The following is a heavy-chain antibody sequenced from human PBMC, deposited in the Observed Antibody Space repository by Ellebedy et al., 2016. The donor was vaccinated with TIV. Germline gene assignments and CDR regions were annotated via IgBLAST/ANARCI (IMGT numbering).Heavy chain of an antibody. CDR1: VYTFTSYG. J-gene: IGHJ6*02. Sequence: ASVTVSCXASVYTFTSYGISWVRQAPGQGLEWMGWISAYNGNTNYAQKLQGRVTMTTDTSTSTAYMELRSLRSDDTAVYYCARVTVVVNKGGEYYGMDVWGQGTTVTVSS. CDR2: ISAYNGNT. D-gene: IGHD2-15*01. V-gene: IGHV1-18*01. CDR3: ARVTVVVNKGGEYYGMDV.